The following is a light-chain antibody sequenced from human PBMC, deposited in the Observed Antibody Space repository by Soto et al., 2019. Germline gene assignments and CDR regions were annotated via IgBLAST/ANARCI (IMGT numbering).Light chain of an antibody. V-gene: IGKV1-5*01. CDR2: DAF. CDR1: QSISSW. J-gene: IGKJ2*01. Sequence: DIQMTQSPSTLSASVGDRVTITCRASQSISSWLAWYQQKPWKAPKLLIYDAFSLESGVPSRFSGSGSGTEFTLTISSLQPDDFATYYCQQYSTYLYTFGQGT. CDR3: QQYSTYLYT.